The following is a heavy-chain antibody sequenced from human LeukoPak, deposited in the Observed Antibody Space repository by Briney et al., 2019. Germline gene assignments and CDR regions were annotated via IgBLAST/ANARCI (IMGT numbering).Heavy chain of an antibody. Sequence: GGSLRLSHVASGFLFRSLSMHGVRQAPGKGLEWVSSISSSSTYIYYADSVKGRFTISRDNAKNSLYLQMNSLRVEDTAVYYCARAEGSGSSLDYWGQGTLVTVSS. CDR3: ARAEGSGSSLDY. D-gene: IGHD3-10*01. CDR1: GFLFRSLS. CDR2: ISSSSTYI. J-gene: IGHJ4*02. V-gene: IGHV3-21*01.